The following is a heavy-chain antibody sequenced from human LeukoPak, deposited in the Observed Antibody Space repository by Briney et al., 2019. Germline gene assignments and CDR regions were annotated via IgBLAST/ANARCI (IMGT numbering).Heavy chain of an antibody. V-gene: IGHV4-59*08. Sequence: SETLSLTCTVSGGSISSYYWSWIRQPPGKGLEWIGYIYYSGSTNYNPSLKSRVTISVDTSKNQFSLKLSSVTAADTAVYYCASITYYYGSGSYYPDYWGQGTLVTVSS. J-gene: IGHJ4*02. CDR3: ASITYYYGSGSYYPDY. CDR1: GGSISSYY. D-gene: IGHD3-10*01. CDR2: IYYSGST.